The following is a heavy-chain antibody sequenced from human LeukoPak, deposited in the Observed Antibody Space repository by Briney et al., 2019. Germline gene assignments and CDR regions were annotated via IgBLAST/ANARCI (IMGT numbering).Heavy chain of an antibody. J-gene: IGHJ5*02. D-gene: IGHD3-10*02. CDR1: GGSFSGYY. CDR2: INHSGST. CDR3: ARHVGATSSSWVIFFRAAHWFDP. Sequence: SETLSLTCAVYGGSFSGYYWSWIRQPPGKGLEWIGEINHSGSTNYNPSLKSRVTISVDTSKNQFSLKLSSVTAADTAVYYCARHVGATSSSWVIFFRAAHWFDPWGQGTLVTVSS. V-gene: IGHV4-34*01.